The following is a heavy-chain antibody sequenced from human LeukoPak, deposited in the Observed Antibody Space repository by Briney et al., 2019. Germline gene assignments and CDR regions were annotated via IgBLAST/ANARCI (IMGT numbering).Heavy chain of an antibody. D-gene: IGHD6-13*01. CDR2: IDDSGST. J-gene: IGHJ4*02. V-gene: IGHV4-31*11. CDR3: ARSIPYGTTWYGRSDY. CDR1: GGSITSGGYY. Sequence: SETLSLTCAVSGGSITSGGYYWSWVRQHPGKGLEWIGCIDDSGSTYYNPSLKSRITISVDTSKNQFSLKLISVIAADTAMYYCARSIPYGTTWYGRSDYWGQGTLVTVSS.